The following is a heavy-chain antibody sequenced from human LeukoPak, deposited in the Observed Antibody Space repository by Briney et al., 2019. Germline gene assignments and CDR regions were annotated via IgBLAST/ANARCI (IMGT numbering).Heavy chain of an antibody. D-gene: IGHD2-2*01. J-gene: IGHJ4*02. CDR3: ARGLGVVPAAAFDY. Sequence: SDTLSLTCAVYGGSFSGYYWSWIRQPPGKGLEWIGEINHSGSTNYNPSLKSRVTISVDTSKNQFSLKLSSVTAADTAVYYCARGLGVVPAAAFDYWGQGTLVTVSS. CDR1: GGSFSGYY. V-gene: IGHV4-34*01. CDR2: INHSGST.